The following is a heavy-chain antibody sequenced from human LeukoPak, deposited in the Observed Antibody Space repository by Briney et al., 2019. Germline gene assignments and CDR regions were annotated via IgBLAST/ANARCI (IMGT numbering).Heavy chain of an antibody. CDR2: IYYSGST. D-gene: IGHD2-8*01. CDR1: GGSISNYY. CDR3: ARAGRTSLYNHHYMDV. Sequence: SETLSLTCTVSGGSISNYYWNWIRQPPGKGLEGIGYIYYSGSTNYNPSLKSRVTIAADTSKNEFFLKLSSVTAADTAVYYCARAGRTSLYNHHYMDVWGKGTTVIVSS. J-gene: IGHJ6*03. V-gene: IGHV4-59*01.